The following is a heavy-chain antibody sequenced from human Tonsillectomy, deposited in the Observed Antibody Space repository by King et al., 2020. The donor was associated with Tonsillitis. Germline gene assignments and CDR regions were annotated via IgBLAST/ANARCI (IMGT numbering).Heavy chain of an antibody. D-gene: IGHD3-10*01. J-gene: IGHJ4*02. CDR3: ARGGCYYGSGGYPGFDY. Sequence: QLVQSGAEVKKPGSSVKVSCKASGGTFSSYAISWVRQAPGQGLEWMGGIIPIFGTANYAQKFQGRVTITADESTSTAYMELRSLRSEDTAVYYCARGGCYYGSGGYPGFDYWGQGTLVTVSS. V-gene: IGHV1-69*01. CDR2: IIPIFGTA. CDR1: GGTFSSYA.